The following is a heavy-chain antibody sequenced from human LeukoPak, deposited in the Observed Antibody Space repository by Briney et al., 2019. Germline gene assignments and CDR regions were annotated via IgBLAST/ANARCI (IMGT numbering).Heavy chain of an antibody. CDR2: IYTSGST. J-gene: IGHJ2*01. CDR1: GGSISSYY. D-gene: IGHD6-19*01. CDR3: ARDRVEAVAGYWYFDL. Sequence: SETLSLTRTVSGGSISSYYWSWIRQPAGKGLEWIGRIYTSGSTNYNPSLKSRVTMSVDTSKNQFSLKLSSVTAADTAVYYCARDRVEAVAGYWYFDLWGRGTLVTVSS. V-gene: IGHV4-4*07.